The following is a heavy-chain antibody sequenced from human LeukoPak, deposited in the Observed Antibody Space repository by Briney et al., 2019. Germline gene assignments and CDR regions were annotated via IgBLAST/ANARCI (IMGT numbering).Heavy chain of an antibody. J-gene: IGHJ3*02. D-gene: IGHD3-10*01. CDR1: GFTFSSYG. CDR2: ISYDGSNK. Sequence: GGSLRLSCAASGFTFSSYGMHWVRQAPRKGLEWVAVISYDGSNKYYADSVKGRFTISRDNSKNTLYLQMNSLRAEDTAVYYCAKEGVTMVRGAVDAFDIWGQGTMVTVSS. V-gene: IGHV3-30*18. CDR3: AKEGVTMVRGAVDAFDI.